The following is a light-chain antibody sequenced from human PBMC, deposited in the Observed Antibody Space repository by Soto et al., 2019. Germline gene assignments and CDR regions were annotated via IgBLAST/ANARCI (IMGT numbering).Light chain of an antibody. CDR2: EVT. CDR3: NSYAGNNNWV. CDR1: SSDVGGYNY. J-gene: IGLJ3*02. V-gene: IGLV2-8*01. Sequence: QSALTQPPSASGSPGQSVTISCTGTSSDVGGYNYVSWYQQHPGKAPKLMIYEVTKRPSGVPDRFSGSKSGNTASLTVSGLQAEDEADCCCNSYAGNNNWVFGGGTKLTVL.